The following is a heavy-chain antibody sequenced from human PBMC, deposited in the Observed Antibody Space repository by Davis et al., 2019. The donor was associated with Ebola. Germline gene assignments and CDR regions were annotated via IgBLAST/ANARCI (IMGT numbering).Heavy chain of an antibody. CDR3: ARREYQLLYGGSILPHGMDV. V-gene: IGHV3-11*01. D-gene: IGHD2-2*02. J-gene: IGHJ6*02. CDR1: GFTFSDYY. CDR2: ISRTSNII. Sequence: GESLKISCAASGFTFSDYYMAWIRQAPGKGLEWVSYISRTSNIINYADSVKGRFTTSRDNAKNLLYLQMNSLRAEDTAVYFCARREYQLLYGGSILPHGMDVWGQGTTVTVSS.